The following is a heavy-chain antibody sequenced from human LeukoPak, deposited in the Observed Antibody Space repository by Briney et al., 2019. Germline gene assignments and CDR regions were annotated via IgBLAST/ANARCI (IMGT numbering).Heavy chain of an antibody. J-gene: IGHJ4*02. CDR3: ARGAVAGTD. CDR2: IKSDGTST. V-gene: IGHV3-74*01. CDR1: GFTFSSSW. D-gene: IGHD6-13*01. Sequence: SGGSLTLSCAASGFTFSSSWMHWVSQVPGKGLVWVSRIKSDGTSTSYADSVKGRFTISRDNAKNTLYLQMNSLRAEDTAVYYCARGAVAGTDWGQGTLVTVSS.